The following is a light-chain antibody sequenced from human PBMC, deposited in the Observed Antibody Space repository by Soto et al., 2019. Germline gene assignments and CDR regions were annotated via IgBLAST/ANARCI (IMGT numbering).Light chain of an antibody. CDR3: QSYDSSLSALV. Sequence: QSVLTQPPSVSGAPGQRVTVSCTGSSSNLGSGFDVQWYRQLPGAAPKLLIFANTNRPSGVPGRFSGSKSGTSASLAITGLQAEDEADYYCQSYDSSLSALVFGGGTKLTVL. CDR1: SSNLGSGFD. J-gene: IGLJ2*01. V-gene: IGLV1-40*01. CDR2: ANT.